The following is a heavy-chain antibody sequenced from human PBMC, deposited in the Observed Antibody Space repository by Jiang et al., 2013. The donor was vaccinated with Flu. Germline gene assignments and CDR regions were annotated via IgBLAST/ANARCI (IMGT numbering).Heavy chain of an antibody. Sequence: QGHVTISADKSMSTAYLQWSSLKASDTAMYYCARHQGRDFDYWGQGTLVTVSS. V-gene: IGHV5-10-1*01. D-gene: IGHD2-15*01. J-gene: IGHJ4*02. CDR3: ARHQGRDFDY.